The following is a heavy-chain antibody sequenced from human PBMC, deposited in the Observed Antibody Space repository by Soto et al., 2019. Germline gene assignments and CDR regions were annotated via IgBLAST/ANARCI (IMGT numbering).Heavy chain of an antibody. V-gene: IGHV3-33*01. CDR1: GFTFSAFG. Sequence: QVQLVESGGGVAQPGRSLRLSCAASGFTFSAFGMHWVRQAPGKGLDWVAVIWYDGSNEDYADSVKGRFTISRDNSKNTLYLQMHSLRAEDTAVYYCARDSYGGKSWIEYWGQGTLVTVSS. D-gene: IGHD2-15*01. CDR2: IWYDGSNE. J-gene: IGHJ4*02. CDR3: ARDSYGGKSWIEY.